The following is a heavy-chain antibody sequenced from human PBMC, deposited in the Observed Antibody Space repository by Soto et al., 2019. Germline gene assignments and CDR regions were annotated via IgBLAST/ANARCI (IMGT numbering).Heavy chain of an antibody. D-gene: IGHD2-2*01. CDR2: ISYDGSNK. Sequence: QVQLVESGGGVVQPGRSLRLSCAASGFTFSSYGMHWVRQAPGKGLEWVAVISYDGSNKYYADSVKGRFTISRDNSKNTLYLQMNSLRAEDTAVYYCAKGHDRNRYLDYWGQGTLVTVSS. J-gene: IGHJ4*02. V-gene: IGHV3-30*18. CDR3: AKGHDRNRYLDY. CDR1: GFTFSSYG.